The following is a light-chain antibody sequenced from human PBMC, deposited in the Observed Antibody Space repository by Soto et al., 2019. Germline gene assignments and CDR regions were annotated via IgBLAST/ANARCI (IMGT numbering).Light chain of an antibody. Sequence: DIQMTQSPPSLSASVGDRVTITCQASQDISNYLNWYQHSPGKAPKLLIYDASNLETGVPSRFSGSGSGKDFTFTISSLQPEDIATYYCQQYDNLPLTFGPGTKVDIK. J-gene: IGKJ3*01. CDR1: QDISNY. V-gene: IGKV1-33*01. CDR2: DAS. CDR3: QQYDNLPLT.